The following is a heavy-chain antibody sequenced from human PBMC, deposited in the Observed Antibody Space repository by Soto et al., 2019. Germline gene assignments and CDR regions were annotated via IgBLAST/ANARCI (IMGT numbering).Heavy chain of an antibody. V-gene: IGHV6-1*01. Sequence: KQSQTLSLTCAISGDSVSTNSAAWNWIRQSPSRGLEWLGRTYYRSKWYNDYAVSVKGRITINPDTSKNQFSLQLNSVTPEDTAVYYCARAIAVGGNNWFDPWGQGTLVTVSS. J-gene: IGHJ5*02. D-gene: IGHD6-13*01. CDR2: TYYRSKWYN. CDR3: ARAIAVGGNNWFDP. CDR1: GDSVSTNSAA.